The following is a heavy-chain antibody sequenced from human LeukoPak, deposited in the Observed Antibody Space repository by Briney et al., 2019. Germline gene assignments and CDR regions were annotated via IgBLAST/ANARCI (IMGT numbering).Heavy chain of an antibody. D-gene: IGHD2-2*01. CDR3: ARVVGVCGSTSCYRSGYFQH. Sequence: ASVKVSCKTSGYIFTNNYIHWVRQAPGQGLEWMAKLNPSDGSTMYAQKFQDRVTVTRDTSTSTVYMELSSLRFEDAAVYYCARVVGVCGSTSCYRSGYFQHWGQGTLVTVSS. CDR2: LNPSDGST. V-gene: IGHV1-46*01. J-gene: IGHJ1*01. CDR1: GYIFTNNY.